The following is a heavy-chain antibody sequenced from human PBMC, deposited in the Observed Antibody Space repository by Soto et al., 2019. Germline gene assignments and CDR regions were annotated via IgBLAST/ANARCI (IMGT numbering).Heavy chain of an antibody. Sequence: PSETLSLTGAVSGGSFTSNNCWTWVRQPPGQGLEWIGEIYRTVSTNYNPHLKSRVTISLEKSENQFSLEVTSLTAADTAVYYCASRDPGTSVDYWGQGTLVTVSS. CDR2: IYRTVST. CDR1: GGSFTSNNC. J-gene: IGHJ4*02. D-gene: IGHD1-7*01. V-gene: IGHV4-4*02. CDR3: ASRDPGTSVDY.